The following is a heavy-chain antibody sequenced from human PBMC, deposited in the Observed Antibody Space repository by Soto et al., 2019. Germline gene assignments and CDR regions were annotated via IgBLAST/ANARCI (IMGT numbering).Heavy chain of an antibody. CDR1: GGTFSSYA. CDR2: IIPIFGTA. J-gene: IGHJ6*02. D-gene: IGHD6-6*01. Sequence: QVQLVQSGAEVKKPGSSVKVSCKASGGTFSSYAISWVRQAPGQGLEWMGGIIPIFGTANYAQKFQGRVTITADESTSTAYMELSSLRSEDTAVYYCASLEAARRRNYYYYGMDVWGQGTTVTVSS. V-gene: IGHV1-69*01. CDR3: ASLEAARRRNYYYYGMDV.